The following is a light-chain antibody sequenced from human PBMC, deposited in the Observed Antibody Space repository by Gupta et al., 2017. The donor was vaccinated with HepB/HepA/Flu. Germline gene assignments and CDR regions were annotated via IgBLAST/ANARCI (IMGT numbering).Light chain of an antibody. J-gene: IGLJ2*01. CDR2: DTS. CDR3: QVWDGTTDHVV. V-gene: IGLV3-21*03. Sequence: SYVLTQPPSVSVAPGKTAKITCAGNNIGRKSVHWYQQKPGQAPAVVVYDTSGRPSGIPDRISGSNSENAATLTVSRVEAGDEADYYCQVWDGTTDHVVFGGGTKLTVL. CDR1: NIGRKS.